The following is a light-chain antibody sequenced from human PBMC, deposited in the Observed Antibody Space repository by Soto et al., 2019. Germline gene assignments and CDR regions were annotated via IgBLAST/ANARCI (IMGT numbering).Light chain of an antibody. J-gene: IGKJ2*01. CDR2: TAS. Sequence: EVVLTQSPATLSLSPGERATLSCRASQTIRSNFLTWYQQNPGQAPRLLIYTASTGAAGIPDRFSGSGSGTDFTLTISRLEPEDFAVYYCQHYESSSGHTFGQGTKLQIK. V-gene: IGKV3-20*01. CDR1: QTIRSNF. CDR3: QHYESSSGHT.